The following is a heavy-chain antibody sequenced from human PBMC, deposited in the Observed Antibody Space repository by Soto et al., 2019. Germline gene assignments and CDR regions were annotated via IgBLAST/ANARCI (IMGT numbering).Heavy chain of an antibody. J-gene: IGHJ3*02. CDR2: FDPEDGET. CDR1: GYTLTELS. V-gene: IGHV1-24*01. Sequence: ASVKVSCKVSGYTLTELSMHWVRQAPGKGLEWMGGFDPEDGETIYAQKFQGRVTMTEDTSTDTAYMELSSLRSEDTAVYYCAIYYYDSSGYYLDAFDIWGQGTMVTVS. D-gene: IGHD3-22*01. CDR3: AIYYYDSSGYYLDAFDI.